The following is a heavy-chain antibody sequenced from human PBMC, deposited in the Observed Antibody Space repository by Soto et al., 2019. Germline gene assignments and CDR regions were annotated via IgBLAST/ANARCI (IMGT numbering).Heavy chain of an antibody. D-gene: IGHD6-6*01. CDR3: AKGRRIAARPNYYYYGMDV. J-gene: IGHJ6*02. V-gene: IGHV3-23*01. CDR2: ISGSGGST. CDR1: GFTFSSYA. Sequence: EVQLLESGGGLVQPGGSLRLSCAASGFTFSSYAMSWVRQAPGKGLEWVSAISGSGGSTYYADSVKGRFTISRDNSXNXLCXKMNSLRAEDTAVYYCAKGRRIAARPNYYYYGMDVWGQGTTVTVSS.